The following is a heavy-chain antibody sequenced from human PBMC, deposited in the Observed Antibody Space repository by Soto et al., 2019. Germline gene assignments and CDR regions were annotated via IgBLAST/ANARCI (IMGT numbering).Heavy chain of an antibody. CDR1: GFTFSSYA. D-gene: IGHD3-22*01. CDR2: ISGSGGST. CDR3: AKDGPPVSVITGLVRYSDY. Sequence: GGSLRLSCAASGFTFSSYAMSWVRQAPGKGLEWVSAISGSGGSTYYADSVKGRFTISRDNSKNTLYLQMNSLRAEDTAVYYCAKDGPPVSVITGLVRYSDYWGQGTLVTVSS. J-gene: IGHJ4*02. V-gene: IGHV3-23*01.